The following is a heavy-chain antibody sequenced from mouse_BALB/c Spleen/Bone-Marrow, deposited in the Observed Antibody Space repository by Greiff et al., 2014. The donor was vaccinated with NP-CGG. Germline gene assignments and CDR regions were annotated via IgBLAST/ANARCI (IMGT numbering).Heavy chain of an antibody. CDR1: GFSLTTYG. CDR2: IWPDGST. D-gene: IGHD1-2*01. V-gene: IGHV2-9*02. Sequence: VQLVESGPGLVAPSQILSITCTVSGFSLTTYGVHWVRQPPGKGLEWLGVIWPDGSTNYNSALMSRLSIRKDNSKSQVFLKMNSLQTDDTAMYYCARITTATGAMDYWGQGTSVTVSS. CDR3: ARITTATGAMDY. J-gene: IGHJ4*01.